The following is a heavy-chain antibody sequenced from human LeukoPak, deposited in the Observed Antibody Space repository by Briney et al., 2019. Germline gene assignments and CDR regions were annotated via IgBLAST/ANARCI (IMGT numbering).Heavy chain of an antibody. Sequence: SETLSLTCAVYGGSFSGYYWSLIRQPPGKGLEWIGEINHSGSTNYNPSLKSRVTISVDTSKNQFSLKLSSVTAADTAVYYCASSCGGSCYSLGAAFDIWGQGTMVTVSS. D-gene: IGHD2-15*01. CDR3: ASSCGGSCYSLGAAFDI. J-gene: IGHJ3*02. CDR1: GGSFSGYY. V-gene: IGHV4-34*01. CDR2: INHSGST.